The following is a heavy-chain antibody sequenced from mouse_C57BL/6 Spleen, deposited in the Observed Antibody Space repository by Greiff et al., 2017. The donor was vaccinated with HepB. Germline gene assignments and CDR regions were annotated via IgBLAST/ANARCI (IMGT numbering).Heavy chain of an antibody. CDR1: GYTFTDYY. D-gene: IGHD1-1*01. V-gene: IGHV1-19*01. J-gene: IGHJ4*01. Sequence: EVQLQQSGPVLVKPGASVKMSCKASGYTFTDYYMNWVKQSHGKSLEWIGVINPYNGGTSYNQKFKGKATLTVDKSSSTAYMELNSLTSEDSAVYYWARGAAYYGSSYYAMDYWGQGTSVTVSS. CDR3: ARGAAYYGSSYYAMDY. CDR2: INPYNGGT.